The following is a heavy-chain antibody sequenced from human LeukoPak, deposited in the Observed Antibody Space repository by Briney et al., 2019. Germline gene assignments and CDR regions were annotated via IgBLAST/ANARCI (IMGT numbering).Heavy chain of an antibody. CDR2: IWYDGSNK. CDR3: ARVLAAGSLVDY. CDR1: GFTFSHYG. D-gene: IGHD6-13*01. Sequence: PGGSLRLSCAASGFTFSHYGMHWVRQAPGKGLEWVAVIWYDGSNKYYADSVKGRFTISRDNSKNTLYLQMNSLRAEDTAVYYCARVLAAGSLVDYWGLGTLVTVSS. J-gene: IGHJ4*02. V-gene: IGHV3-33*01.